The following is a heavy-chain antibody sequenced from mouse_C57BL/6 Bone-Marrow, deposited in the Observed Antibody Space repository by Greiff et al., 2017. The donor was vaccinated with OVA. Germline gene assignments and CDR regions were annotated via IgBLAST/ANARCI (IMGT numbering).Heavy chain of an antibody. V-gene: IGHV14-4*01. CDR2: IDPENGDT. J-gene: IGHJ2*01. D-gene: IGHD1-1*01. CDR1: GFNIKDDY. CDR3: STYYGRPY. Sequence: EVQLQQSGAELVRPGASVKLSCTASGFNIKDDYMHWVKQRPEQGLEWIGWIDPENGDTEYASKFQGKATIPADTSSNTAYLQLSSLTSEDTAVYYCSTYYGRPYWGQGTTLTVSS.